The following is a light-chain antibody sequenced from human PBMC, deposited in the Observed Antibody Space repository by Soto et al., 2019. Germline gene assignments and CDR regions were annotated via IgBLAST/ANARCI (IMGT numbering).Light chain of an antibody. CDR1: QTISSW. CDR3: LQDYNYPLT. V-gene: IGKV1-6*01. Sequence: QLTQSPSTLSASVGDRVTITCRASQTISSWLAWYQQKPGKAPNLLIYAASSLQSGVPSRFSGSGSGTDFTLTISSLQPEDFATYYCLQDYNYPLTFGGGTKVDIK. J-gene: IGKJ4*01. CDR2: AAS.